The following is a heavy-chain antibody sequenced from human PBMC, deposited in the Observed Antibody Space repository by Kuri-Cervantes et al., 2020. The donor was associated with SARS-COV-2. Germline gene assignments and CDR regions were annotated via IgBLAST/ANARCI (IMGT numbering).Heavy chain of an antibody. CDR3: ASASGYSSLNYFDY. CDR2: IYYSGST. Sequence: SQTLSHTCTASGGSVSSGSYYWSWIRQPPGKGLEWIGYIYYSGSTYYNPSLKSRVTISVDTSKNQFSLQLSSVTAADTAVYYCASASGYSSLNYFDYWGQGTLVTVSS. CDR1: GGSVSSGSYY. D-gene: IGHD6-13*01. V-gene: IGHV4-31*03. J-gene: IGHJ4*02.